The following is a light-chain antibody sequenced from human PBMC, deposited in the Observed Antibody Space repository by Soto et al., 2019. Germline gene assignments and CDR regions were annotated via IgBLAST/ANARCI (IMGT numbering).Light chain of an antibody. CDR3: TSYTTSSTLV. CDR2: EVS. V-gene: IGLV2-14*01. CDR1: SSDVGGYNY. Sequence: QSALTQPASVSGPPGQSITISCTGTSSDVGGYNYVSWYQQHPGKAPKLIIYEVSNRPSGVSNRFSGSKSGNTASLTISGLQAEDEADYSCTSYTTSSTLVFGTGTKVTVL. J-gene: IGLJ1*01.